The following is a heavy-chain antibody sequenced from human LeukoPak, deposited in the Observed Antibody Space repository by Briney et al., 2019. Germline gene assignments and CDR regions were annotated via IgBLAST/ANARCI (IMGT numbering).Heavy chain of an antibody. D-gene: IGHD6-13*01. CDR1: GGSMSGYY. V-gene: IGHV4-59*01. J-gene: IGHJ6*03. CDR3: ARAGSSSWPHYYYYMDV. Sequence: SETLSLTCSVSGGSMSGYYWSWIRQPPGQGLEWIGFIYYRGDTKYNPSLKSRVTILVDTSKNQFSLKLSSVTAADTAVYYCARAGSSSWPHYYYYMDVWGKGTTVTISS. CDR2: IYYRGDT.